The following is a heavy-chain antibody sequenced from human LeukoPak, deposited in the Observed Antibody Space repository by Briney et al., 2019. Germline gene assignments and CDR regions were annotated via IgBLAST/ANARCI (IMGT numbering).Heavy chain of an antibody. CDR3: ARGLEVDY. CDR1: GFIFSSYT. Sequence: GGSLRLSCAASGFIFSSYTMNWVRQTPGKGLEWVSSITRSGSNIYYADSVKGRITISRDNAKNSLFLQMNSLRVEDTAVYYCARGLEVDYWGQGTLVTVSS. CDR2: ITRSGSNI. D-gene: IGHD3/OR15-3a*01. J-gene: IGHJ4*02. V-gene: IGHV3-21*01.